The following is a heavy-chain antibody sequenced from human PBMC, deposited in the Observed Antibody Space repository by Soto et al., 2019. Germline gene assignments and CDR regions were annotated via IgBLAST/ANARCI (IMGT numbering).Heavy chain of an antibody. CDR3: ARANYDFWSGYSNYYGKDV. CDR1: GFTFSNYT. CDR2: ISSSSIYI. J-gene: IGHJ6*02. Sequence: GGSLRLSCAASGFTFSNYTMNWVRQAPGKGLVWVSAISSSSIYIYYADSVKGRFTISRDNARQSLYLQLNSLGAEDTAVYYCARANYDFWSGYSNYYGKDVWGQGTTVTVSS. V-gene: IGHV3-21*01. D-gene: IGHD3-3*01.